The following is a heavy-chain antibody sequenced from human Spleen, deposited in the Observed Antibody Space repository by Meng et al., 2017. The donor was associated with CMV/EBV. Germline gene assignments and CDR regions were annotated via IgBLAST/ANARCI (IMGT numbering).Heavy chain of an antibody. V-gene: IGHV4-59*01. D-gene: IGHD6-6*01. CDR2: IYYSGST. J-gene: IGHJ6*02. Sequence: SETLSLTCTVSGGSISSYYWSWIRQPPGKGLEWIGYIYYSGSTNYNPSLKSRVTISVDTSKNQFSLKLSSVTAADTGVYYCARDTGSSSYGMDVWGQGTTVTVSS. CDR3: ARDTGSSSYGMDV. CDR1: GGSISSYY.